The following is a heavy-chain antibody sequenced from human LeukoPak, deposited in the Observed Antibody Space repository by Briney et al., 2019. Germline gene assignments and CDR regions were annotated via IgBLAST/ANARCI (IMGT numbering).Heavy chain of an antibody. D-gene: IGHD3-22*01. V-gene: IGHV3-9*01. Sequence: GGSLRLSCAASGFTFDDYAMHWVRQAPGKGLEWVSGISWNSGSIGYADSVKGRFTISRDNAKNSLYLQMNSLRAEDTALYYCAKDMRYYDSSGWYYFDYWGQGTLVTVSS. CDR3: AKDMRYYDSSGWYYFDY. CDR2: ISWNSGSI. J-gene: IGHJ4*02. CDR1: GFTFDDYA.